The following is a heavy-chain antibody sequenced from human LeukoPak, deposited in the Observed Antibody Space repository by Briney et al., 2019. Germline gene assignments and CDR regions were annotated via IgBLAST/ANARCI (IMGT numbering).Heavy chain of an antibody. CDR3: ARLVDFWSGYYTGRYYFGY. J-gene: IGHJ4*02. CDR2: INPNSGGT. Sequence: ASVKVSCKASGYTFTGYYMHWVRQAPGQGLEWMGWINPNSGGTNYAQKFQGRVTMTRDTSTSTAYMELSRLRSDDTAVYYCARLVDFWSGYYTGRYYFGYWGQGTLVTVSS. CDR1: GYTFTGYY. D-gene: IGHD3-3*01. V-gene: IGHV1-2*02.